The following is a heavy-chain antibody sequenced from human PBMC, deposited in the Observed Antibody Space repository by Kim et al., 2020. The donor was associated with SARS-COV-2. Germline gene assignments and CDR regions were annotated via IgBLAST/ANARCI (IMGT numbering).Heavy chain of an antibody. Sequence: GGSLRLSCAASGFTFSDYYMSWIRQAPGKGLEWVSYISSSGSTIYYADSVKGRFTISRDNAKNSLYLQMNSLRAEDTAVYYCAREDVSSPVAFDYWGQGTLVTVSS. D-gene: IGHD6-13*01. CDR3: AREDVSSPVAFDY. J-gene: IGHJ4*02. CDR2: ISSSGSTI. CDR1: GFTFSDYY. V-gene: IGHV3-11*01.